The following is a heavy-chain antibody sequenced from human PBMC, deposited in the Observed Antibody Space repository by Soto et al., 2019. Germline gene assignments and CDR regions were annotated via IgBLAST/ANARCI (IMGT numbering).Heavy chain of an antibody. V-gene: IGHV1-18*01. J-gene: IGHJ4*02. CDR1: GYTFTSYG. CDR3: ARVGTYYYDSSGYRGDY. CDR2: ISAYNGNT. D-gene: IGHD3-22*01. Sequence: ASVKVSCKASGYTFTSYGISWVRQAPGQGLEWMGWISAYNGNTNYAQKLQGRVTMTTDTSTSTAYMELRSLRSDDTAVYYCARVGTYYYDSSGYRGDYWGQGTLVTVSS.